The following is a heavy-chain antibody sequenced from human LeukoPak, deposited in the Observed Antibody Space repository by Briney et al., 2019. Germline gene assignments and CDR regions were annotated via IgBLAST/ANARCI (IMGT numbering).Heavy chain of an antibody. Sequence: ASVKVSFKASGYTVTSYDINWVRQATGQGLEWMGWMNPNSGNTGYAQKFQGRVTMTRNTSISTAYMELSSLRSEDTAVYYCARGFRTQQLVQGYWGQGTLVTVSS. CDR3: ARGFRTQQLVQGY. J-gene: IGHJ4*02. CDR2: MNPNSGNT. D-gene: IGHD6-13*01. V-gene: IGHV1-8*01. CDR1: GYTVTSYD.